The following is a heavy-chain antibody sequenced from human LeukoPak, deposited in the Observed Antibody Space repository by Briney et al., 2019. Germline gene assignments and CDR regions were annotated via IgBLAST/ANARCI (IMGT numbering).Heavy chain of an antibody. CDR2: INHSGST. CDR1: GGSFSGYY. Sequence: SETLFLTCAVYGGSFSGYYWSWIRQPPGKGLEWIGEINHSGSTNYNPSLKSRVTISVDTSKNQFSLKLSSVTAADTAVYYCARVPIAAAGARYYFDYWGQGTLVTVSS. J-gene: IGHJ4*02. V-gene: IGHV4-34*01. D-gene: IGHD6-13*01. CDR3: ARVPIAAAGARYYFDY.